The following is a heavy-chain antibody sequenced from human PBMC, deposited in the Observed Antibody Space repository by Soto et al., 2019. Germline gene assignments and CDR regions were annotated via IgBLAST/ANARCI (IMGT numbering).Heavy chain of an antibody. D-gene: IGHD6-19*01. Sequence: QVQLVESGGGVVQPGRSLRLSCAASGFIFSSYGMNWVRQAPGKGLEWVAVMSFDGSIKYYADSVKGRFTISRDNSKNTLYLQMNSLRAEDTAVYYCATIAVPPVFDIWGQGTMVTVSS. CDR1: GFIFSSYG. V-gene: IGHV3-30*03. CDR2: MSFDGSIK. CDR3: ATIAVPPVFDI. J-gene: IGHJ3*02.